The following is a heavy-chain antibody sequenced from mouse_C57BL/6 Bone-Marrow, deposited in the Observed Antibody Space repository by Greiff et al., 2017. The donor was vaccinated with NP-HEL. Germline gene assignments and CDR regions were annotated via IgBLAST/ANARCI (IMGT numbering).Heavy chain of an antibody. Sequence: QVQLQQPGAELVMPGASVKLSCKASGYTFTSYWMHWVKQRPGQGLEWIGEIDPSDSYTNYNQKFKGKSTLTVDKSSSTAYMQLSSLTSEDSAVYYCAIYDGYYTFAYWGQGTLVTVSA. J-gene: IGHJ3*01. CDR1: GYTFTSYW. D-gene: IGHD2-3*01. CDR3: AIYDGYYTFAY. CDR2: IDPSDSYT. V-gene: IGHV1-69*01.